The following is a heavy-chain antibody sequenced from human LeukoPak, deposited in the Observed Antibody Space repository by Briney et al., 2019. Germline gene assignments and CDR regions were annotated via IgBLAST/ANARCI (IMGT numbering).Heavy chain of an antibody. CDR2: IYYSGST. Sequence: NPSETLSLTCTVSGVSISSSSYYWGWLRQPPGQGLESIGSIYYSGSTDYNPSLKSPVTRSVATSKNHYSLKLSSVTAADTAVYYCARRGAIFGVFSEFDPWGQGTLVTVSS. CDR1: GVSISSSSYY. V-gene: IGHV4-39*02. J-gene: IGHJ5*02. CDR3: ARRGAIFGVFSEFDP. D-gene: IGHD3-3*01.